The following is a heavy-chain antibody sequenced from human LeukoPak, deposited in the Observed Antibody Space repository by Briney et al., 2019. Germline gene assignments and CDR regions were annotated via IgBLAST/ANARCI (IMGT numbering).Heavy chain of an antibody. CDR3: ARDPGYGSGTNYYYYGMDV. Sequence: SETLSLTCAVYGGSFSGYYWSWIRQPPGKGLEWIGEINHSGSTNYNPSLKSRVTISVDTSKNQFSLKLSSVTAADTAVYYCARDPGYGSGTNYYYYGMDVWGQGTTVTVSS. CDR1: GGSFSGYY. J-gene: IGHJ6*02. CDR2: INHSGST. V-gene: IGHV4-34*01. D-gene: IGHD3-10*01.